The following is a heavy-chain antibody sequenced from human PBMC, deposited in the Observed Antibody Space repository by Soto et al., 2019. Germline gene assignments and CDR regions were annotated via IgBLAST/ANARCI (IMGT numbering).Heavy chain of an antibody. V-gene: IGHV3-30*18. CDR2: ISYDGSNK. Sequence: GSLRLSCAASGFTFSSYGMHWVRQAPGKGLEWVAVISYDGSNKYYADSVKGRFTISRDNSKNTLYLQMNSLRAEDTAVYYCAKGRDDILTGYYNGGGMDVWGQGTTVTVS. J-gene: IGHJ6*02. D-gene: IGHD3-9*01. CDR1: GFTFSSYG. CDR3: AKGRDDILTGYYNGGGMDV.